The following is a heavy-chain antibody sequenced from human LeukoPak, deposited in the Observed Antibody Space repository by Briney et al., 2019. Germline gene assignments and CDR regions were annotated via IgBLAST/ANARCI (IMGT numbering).Heavy chain of an antibody. J-gene: IGHJ4*02. CDR2: IYSGGST. D-gene: IGHD3-10*01. V-gene: IGHV3-53*01. CDR1: GFTVSSNY. Sequence: PGGSLRLSCAASGFTVSSNYMSWVRQAPGKGLEWVSVIYSGGSTFYADSVKGRFSISRDNAKNSLYLQMNSLRAEDSAVYYCARITLVRGVVKREIDYWGQGTLVTVSS. CDR3: ARITLVRGVVKREIDY.